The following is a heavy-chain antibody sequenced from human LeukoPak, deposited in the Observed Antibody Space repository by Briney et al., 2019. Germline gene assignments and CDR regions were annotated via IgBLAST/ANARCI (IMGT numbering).Heavy chain of an antibody. CDR2: ISSSGGII. Sequence: GGSLRLSCAASGFTFSGYEMNWVRQAPGKGLEWVSYISSSGGIIYYADSVKGRFTISRDNAKNSLSLQMNSPRAEDTAVYYCARDGRYCSTTSRPLAAFDYWGQGTLVTVSS. D-gene: IGHD2-2*01. J-gene: IGHJ4*02. CDR3: ARDGRYCSTTSRPLAAFDY. V-gene: IGHV3-48*03. CDR1: GFTFSGYE.